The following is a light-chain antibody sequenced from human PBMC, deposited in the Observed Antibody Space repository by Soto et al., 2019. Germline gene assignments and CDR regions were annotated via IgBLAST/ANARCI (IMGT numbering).Light chain of an antibody. Sequence: EIVLTQSPATLSLSPGERATLSCRASQNVDKFLAWYQQRPGQPPRLLIFDSSNRATGVPVRFSGSGSGTAFTLTIGSLEPEDSAVYYCQQRKNWPPITFGQGTRLEIK. CDR1: QNVDKF. CDR3: QQRKNWPPIT. J-gene: IGKJ5*01. CDR2: DSS. V-gene: IGKV3-11*01.